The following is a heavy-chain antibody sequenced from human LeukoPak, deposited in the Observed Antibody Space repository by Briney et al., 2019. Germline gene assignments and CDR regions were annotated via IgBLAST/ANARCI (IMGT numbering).Heavy chain of an antibody. CDR1: GFTSSSYW. Sequence: GGSLRLSCAASGFTSSSYWMSWVRQAPGKGLEWVANIKQDGSERYYVDSVKGRFTISRDNAKNSLYLQMNSLRAEDTAVYYCARAIGSSSAYWGQGTLVTVSS. V-gene: IGHV3-7*01. D-gene: IGHD1-26*01. CDR3: ARAIGSSSAY. J-gene: IGHJ4*02. CDR2: IKQDGSER.